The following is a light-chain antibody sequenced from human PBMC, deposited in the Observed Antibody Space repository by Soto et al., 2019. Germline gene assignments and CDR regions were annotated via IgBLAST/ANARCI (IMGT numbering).Light chain of an antibody. CDR2: GAS. CDR1: QSVSSSY. Sequence: EIVLTQSPGTLSLSPGERATLSCRASQSVSSSYLAWYQQKPGQAPRLLIYGASSRATGIPDRFSGSGSGTDFILTISRLEPEDFAVYYCQQYGSSYTFGQGTKVDIK. CDR3: QQYGSSYT. J-gene: IGKJ2*01. V-gene: IGKV3-20*01.